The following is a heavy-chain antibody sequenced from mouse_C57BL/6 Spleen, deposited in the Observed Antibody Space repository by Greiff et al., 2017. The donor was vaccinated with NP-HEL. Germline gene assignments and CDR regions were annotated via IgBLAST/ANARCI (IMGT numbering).Heavy chain of an antibody. V-gene: IGHV3-6*01. J-gene: IGHJ2*01. CDR2: ISYDGSN. D-gene: IGHD1-1*02. CDR3: ARDAPPYGDFDY. Sequence: EVKLMESGPGLVKPSKSLSLTCSVTGYSITSGYYWNWIRQFPGNKLEWMGYISYDGSNNYNPSLKNRISITRDTSKNQFFLKLNSVTTEDTATYYCARDAPPYGDFDYWGQGTTLTVSS. CDR1: GYSITSGYY.